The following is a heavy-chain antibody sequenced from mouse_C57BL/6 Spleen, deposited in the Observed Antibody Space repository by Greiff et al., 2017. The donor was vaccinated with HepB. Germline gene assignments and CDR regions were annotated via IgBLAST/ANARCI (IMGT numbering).Heavy chain of an antibody. D-gene: IGHD2-2*01. CDR2: IYPGSGNT. CDR1: GYTFTDYY. CDR3: AREGLRRDYYAMDY. V-gene: IGHV1-76*01. J-gene: IGHJ4*01. Sequence: VQLQQSGAELVRPGASVKLSCKASGYTFTDYYINWVKQRPGQGLEWIARIYPGSGNTYYNEKFKGKATLTAEKSSSTAYMQLSSLTSEDSAVYFCAREGLRRDYYAMDYWGQRTSVTVSS.